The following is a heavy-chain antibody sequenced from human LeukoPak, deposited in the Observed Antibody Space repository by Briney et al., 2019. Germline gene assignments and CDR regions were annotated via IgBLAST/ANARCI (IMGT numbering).Heavy chain of an antibody. J-gene: IGHJ3*02. CDR1: GYSFTSYW. Sequence: GESLEISCKDSGYSFTSYWIGWVRQMPGKGLEWMGIIYPGDSDTRYNPSFQGQVTISADKSISTAYLQWSSLKASDTAMYYCARTLYYYDSSGYYYEDAFDIWGQGTMVTVSS. CDR3: ARTLYYYDSSGYYYEDAFDI. V-gene: IGHV5-51*01. CDR2: IYPGDSDT. D-gene: IGHD3-22*01.